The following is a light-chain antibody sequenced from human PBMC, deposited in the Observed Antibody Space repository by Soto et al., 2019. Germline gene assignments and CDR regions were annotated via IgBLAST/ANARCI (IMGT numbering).Light chain of an antibody. V-gene: IGKV4-1*01. CDR3: QQYFTSPWT. CDR2: WAS. CDR1: QSILDRSKNKYY. Sequence: DIVMTQSPDSLAVSLGERATFNCKSSQSILDRSKNKYYLAWYQQKSGQPPKLLIYWASLRESGVPDRFNGSGSGTDFTLTISSLQAEDVAVYYCQQYFTSPWTFGQGTKVEI. J-gene: IGKJ1*01.